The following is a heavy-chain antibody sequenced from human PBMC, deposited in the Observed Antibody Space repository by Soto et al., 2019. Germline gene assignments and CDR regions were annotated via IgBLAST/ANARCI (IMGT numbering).Heavy chain of an antibody. Sequence: SETLSLTCTVSGGFIISGDYYWIWIRQPPGKGLEWIGYIYYSGSTYYIPSLKSRVTISVDTSKNQFSLKLSSVTAADTAVYYCARGVYYGSGLFDYWGQGTLVTVSS. CDR1: GGFIISGDYY. CDR2: IYYSGST. D-gene: IGHD3-10*01. J-gene: IGHJ4*02. V-gene: IGHV4-30-4*01. CDR3: ARGVYYGSGLFDY.